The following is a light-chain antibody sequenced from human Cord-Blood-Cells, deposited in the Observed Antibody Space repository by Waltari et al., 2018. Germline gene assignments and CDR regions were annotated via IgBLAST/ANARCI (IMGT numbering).Light chain of an antibody. CDR1: QSVSSY. Sequence: EIVLTQSPATLSLSPGERATLSCRASQSVSSYSAWYQQKPGQAPRLLIYDASNRATGIPARFSGSGSGTDFTLTISCLEPEDFAVYYCQQRSNWPLTFGGGTKVEIK. J-gene: IGKJ4*01. CDR2: DAS. V-gene: IGKV3-11*01. CDR3: QQRSNWPLT.